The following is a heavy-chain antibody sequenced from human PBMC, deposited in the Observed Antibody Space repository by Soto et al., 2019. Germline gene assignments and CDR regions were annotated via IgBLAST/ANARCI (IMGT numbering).Heavy chain of an antibody. D-gene: IGHD2-15*01. CDR2: IYYSGST. CDR3: ARQGVDIVVVVAAILNDYYGMDV. CDR1: GGSISSSSYY. V-gene: IGHV4-39*01. J-gene: IGHJ6*02. Sequence: PSETLSLTCTVSGGSISSSSYYWGWIRQPPGKGLEWIGSIYYSGSTYYNPSLKSRVTISVDTSKNQFSLKLSSVTAADTAVYYCARQGVDIVVVVAAILNDYYGMDVWGQGTTVT.